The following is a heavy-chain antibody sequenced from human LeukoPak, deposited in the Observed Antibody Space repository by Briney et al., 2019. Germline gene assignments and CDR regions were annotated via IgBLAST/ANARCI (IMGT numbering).Heavy chain of an antibody. V-gene: IGHV3-21*01. D-gene: IGHD5-18*01. CDR1: GFTFSSYS. J-gene: IGHJ6*03. Sequence: GGSLRLSCAASGFTFSSYSMNWVRQAPGKGLEWVSSISSSSSYIYYADSVKGRFTISRDNAKNSLYLQMNSLRAEDTAVYYCARDGRIQLWSQDYYYYYMDVWGKGTTGSVSS. CDR3: ARDGRIQLWSQDYYYYYMDV. CDR2: ISSSSSYI.